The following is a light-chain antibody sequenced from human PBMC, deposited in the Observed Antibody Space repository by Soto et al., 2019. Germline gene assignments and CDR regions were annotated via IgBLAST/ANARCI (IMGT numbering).Light chain of an antibody. CDR3: QQYNSYSRT. Sequence: DIQMTQSPSTLSASVGDRVTITCRASQSISSGLAWYQQKPGKAPKLLIYDASSLESGVPSRFSGSGSGTEFTLTISSLQPDDFATYDCQQYNSYSRTFGQGTKLEIK. J-gene: IGKJ2*01. V-gene: IGKV1-5*01. CDR1: QSISSG. CDR2: DAS.